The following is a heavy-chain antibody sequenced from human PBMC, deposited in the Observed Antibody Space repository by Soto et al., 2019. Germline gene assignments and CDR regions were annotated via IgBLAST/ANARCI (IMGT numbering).Heavy chain of an antibody. Sequence: QVQLQESGPGLVKPSQTLSLTCTVSGGSISSGDYYWSWIRQPPGKGLEWIGYIYYSGSTYYNPSLKRRVTISVDTSKNQFPLKLSSVTAADTAVYYCASAPYDFWSGYPSGYGMDVWGQGTTVTVSS. V-gene: IGHV4-30-4*01. CDR1: GGSISSGDYY. CDR3: ASAPYDFWSGYPSGYGMDV. D-gene: IGHD3-3*01. CDR2: IYYSGST. J-gene: IGHJ6*02.